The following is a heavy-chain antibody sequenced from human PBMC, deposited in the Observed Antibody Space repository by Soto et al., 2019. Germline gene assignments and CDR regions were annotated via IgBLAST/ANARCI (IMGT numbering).Heavy chain of an antibody. Sequence: XEYLNISCKSYGYRFTTYWIAWVRQMPGKGLEWMGRIHPGESDTRYSPYFQPQVTISADRSITTAYLQWSSLKASDTAIYYCARHEATYYNFYGMDVWGQGTTVTVSS. CDR2: IHPGESDT. CDR1: GYRFTTYW. CDR3: ARHEATYYNFYGMDV. J-gene: IGHJ6*02. V-gene: IGHV5-51*01.